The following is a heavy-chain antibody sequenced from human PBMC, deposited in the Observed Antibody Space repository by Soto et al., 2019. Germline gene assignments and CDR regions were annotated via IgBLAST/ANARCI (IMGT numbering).Heavy chain of an antibody. Sequence: EVQLLESGGGLVQPGGSLRLSCAASGFIFSSYAMTWVRQAPGKGLEWVSVISGSGGDTYYADSVKGRFAISRDNSKNTLHLQMNSLRAEDTAVYYCAKGITVAGNYYYGMDVWGQGTTVTVSS. D-gene: IGHD6-19*01. V-gene: IGHV3-23*01. CDR1: GFIFSSYA. CDR3: AKGITVAGNYYYGMDV. J-gene: IGHJ6*02. CDR2: ISGSGGDT.